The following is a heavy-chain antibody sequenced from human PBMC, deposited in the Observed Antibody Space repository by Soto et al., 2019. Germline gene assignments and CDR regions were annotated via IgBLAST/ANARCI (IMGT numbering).Heavy chain of an antibody. CDR2: ISAYNGNT. J-gene: IGHJ6*02. CDR1: GYTFTSYG. CDR3: ARGPGYSSSTYGMDV. V-gene: IGHV1-18*01. Sequence: QVQLVQSGAEVKKPGASVKVSCKASGYTFTSYGISWVRQAPGQGLEWMGWISAYNGNTNYAQKLQGRVTMTTDTSTSKAYIELRSLRADDPAVYYCARGPGYSSSTYGMDVGGQGSTVTVSS. D-gene: IGHD6-13*01.